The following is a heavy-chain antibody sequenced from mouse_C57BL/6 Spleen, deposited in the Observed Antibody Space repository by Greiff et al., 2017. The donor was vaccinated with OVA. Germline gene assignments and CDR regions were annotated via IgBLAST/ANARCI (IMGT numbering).Heavy chain of an antibody. CDR2: IWSGGST. J-gene: IGHJ4*01. V-gene: IGHV2-2*01. CDR3: ASLPGGRYYAMDY. CDR1: GFSLTSYG. Sequence: QVQLKESGPGLVQPSQSLSITCTVSGFSLTSYGVHWVRQSPGKGLEWLGVIWSGGSTDYNAAFISRLSISKDNSKSQVFFKMNSLQADDTAIYYCASLPGGRYYAMDYWGQGTSVTVSS. D-gene: IGHD4-1*01.